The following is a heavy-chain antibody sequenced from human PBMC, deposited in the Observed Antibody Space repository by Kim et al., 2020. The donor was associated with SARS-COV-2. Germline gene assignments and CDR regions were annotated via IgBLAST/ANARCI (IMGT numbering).Heavy chain of an antibody. Sequence: SETLSLTCTVSGGSISSSSYYWGWIRQPPGKGLEWIGSIYYSGSTYYNPSLKSRVTISVDTSKNQFSLKLSSVTAADTAVYYCARDELGRPYYGMDVWGQGTTVTVSS. CDR3: ARDELGRPYYGMDV. V-gene: IGHV4-39*07. CDR2: IYYSGST. D-gene: IGHD1-7*01. J-gene: IGHJ6*02. CDR1: GGSISSSSYY.